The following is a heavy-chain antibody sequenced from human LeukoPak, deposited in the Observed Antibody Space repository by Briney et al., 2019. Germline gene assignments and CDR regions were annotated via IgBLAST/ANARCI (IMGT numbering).Heavy chain of an antibody. CDR3: ARHSAYYDILTGLPDY. D-gene: IGHD3-9*01. V-gene: IGHV5-51*01. CDR2: IYPGDSDT. CDR1: GYSFTSYW. J-gene: IGHJ4*02. Sequence: RGESLKISCKGSGYSFTSYWIGWVRQMPGKGLEWMGIIYPGDSDTRYSPSFQGQVAISADKSISTAYLQWSSLKASDTAMYYCARHSAYYDILTGLPDYWGQGTLVTVSS.